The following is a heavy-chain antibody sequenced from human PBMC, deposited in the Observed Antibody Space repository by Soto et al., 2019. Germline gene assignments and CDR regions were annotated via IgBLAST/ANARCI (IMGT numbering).Heavy chain of an antibody. D-gene: IGHD6-13*01. J-gene: IGHJ5*02. CDR3: AREVAAAGTQYNWFDP. V-gene: IGHV4-31*03. Sequence: QVQLQESGPGLVKPSQTLSLTCTVSGGSISSGGYYWSWIRQHPGKGLEWIGYIDYSGSTYYNPSLKSRVTISVDTSKNQFSLKLSSVTAADTAVYYCAREVAAAGTQYNWFDPWGQGTLVTVSS. CDR1: GGSISSGGYY. CDR2: IDYSGST.